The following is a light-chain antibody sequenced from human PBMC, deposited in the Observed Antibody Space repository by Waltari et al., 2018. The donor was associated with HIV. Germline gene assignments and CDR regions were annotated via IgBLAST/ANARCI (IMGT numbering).Light chain of an antibody. Sequence: QSVLTQPPSASGTTAQRGTTPWSAPCPSIGSNYVCWYQQLPGTAPKLLSYMNNQRPSGVPDRFSGSKSGTSASLAISGLRSEDEADYYCAAWDASLSAWVFGGGTKLTVL. J-gene: IGLJ3*02. CDR1: CPSIGSNY. CDR2: MNN. V-gene: IGLV1-47*01. CDR3: AAWDASLSAWV.